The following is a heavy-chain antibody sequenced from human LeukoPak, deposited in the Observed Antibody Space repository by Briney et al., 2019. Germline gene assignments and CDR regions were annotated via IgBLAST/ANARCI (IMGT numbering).Heavy chain of an antibody. CDR1: GFTFSSYA. J-gene: IGHJ4*02. CDR2: ISGSGGST. Sequence: GGSLRLSCAASGFTFSSYAMSWVRQAPGKGLEWVSAISGSGGSTYYADSVKGRFTISGDNSKNTLYLQMNSLRAEDTAVYYCAGTIRYYYDSSGYPYFDYWGQGTLVTVSS. CDR3: AGTIRYYYDSSGYPYFDY. D-gene: IGHD3-22*01. V-gene: IGHV3-23*01.